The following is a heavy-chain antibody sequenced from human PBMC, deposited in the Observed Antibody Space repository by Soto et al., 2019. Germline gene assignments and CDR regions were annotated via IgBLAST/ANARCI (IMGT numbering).Heavy chain of an antibody. V-gene: IGHV3-23*01. Sequence: GGPLRLSCAASGFTFSSYSMSWVRQAPGQGLEWISSLSGSGCKKYYAASVKGRFTISRDNSKSTVYLELNNLSAEDTAVYHCAKNQGVELVPLATVDWFDPWGQGSVVTVSS. CDR3: AKNQGVELVPLATVDWFDP. D-gene: IGHD1-26*01. J-gene: IGHJ5*02. CDR1: GFTFSSYS. CDR2: LSGSGCKK.